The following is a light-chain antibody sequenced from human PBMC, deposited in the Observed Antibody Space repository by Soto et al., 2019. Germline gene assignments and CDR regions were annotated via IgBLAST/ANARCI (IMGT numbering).Light chain of an antibody. Sequence: QAVVTQEPSLTVSPGGTVTLTCGSSTGAVTSGHYPYWFQQKPGQAPRTLIYDTSNKHSWTPARFSGSLLGGKAALTLSGAQPEEEADYYCFPSYGGVRVLGGGTKLT. J-gene: IGLJ3*02. CDR1: TGAVTSGHY. CDR3: FPSYGGVRV. CDR2: DTS. V-gene: IGLV7-46*01.